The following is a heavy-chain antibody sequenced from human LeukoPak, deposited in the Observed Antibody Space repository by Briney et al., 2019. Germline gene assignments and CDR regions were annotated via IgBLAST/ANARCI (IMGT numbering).Heavy chain of an antibody. Sequence: SETLSLTCTVPGGSISSYYWSWIRQPPGKGLEWIGHIYYSGSTHYNPSLKSRVTISVDTSKNQFSLKLSCVTAADTAVYYCARHVGNSGSGSYLTYFDYWGQGTLVTVSS. CDR1: GGSISSYY. V-gene: IGHV4-59*08. CDR2: IYYSGST. CDR3: ARHVGNSGSGSYLTYFDY. J-gene: IGHJ4*02. D-gene: IGHD3-10*01.